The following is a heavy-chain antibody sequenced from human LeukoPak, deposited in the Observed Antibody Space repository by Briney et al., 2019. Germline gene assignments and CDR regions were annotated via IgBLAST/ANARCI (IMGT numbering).Heavy chain of an antibody. CDR2: ISYDGSNK. Sequence: GGSLRLSCAASGFTFSRYAMHWVRQAPGKGLEWVAVISYDGSNKYYADSVKGRFPISRDNSKNQLYLQMNSLRAEDTAVYYCARGGSGSYFGSVDAFDIWGQGTMVTVSS. J-gene: IGHJ3*02. D-gene: IGHD1-26*01. CDR3: ARGGSGSYFGSVDAFDI. CDR1: GFTFSRYA. V-gene: IGHV3-30*04.